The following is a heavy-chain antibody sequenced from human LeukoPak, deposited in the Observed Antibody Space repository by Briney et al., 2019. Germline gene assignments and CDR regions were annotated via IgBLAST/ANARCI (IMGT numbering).Heavy chain of an antibody. D-gene: IGHD1-26*01. V-gene: IGHV3-66*01. CDR1: GFTVSSHY. J-gene: IGHJ4*02. CDR3: AKIAETSGSYGQGYDY. Sequence: PGGSLRLFCAATGFTVSSHYMSWVRQAPGKGLKGVSVIYSGGSTDYADSVNGRFTISRDNSKNTLYLQMNSLRAEDTAVYYCAKIAETSGSYGQGYDYWGQGTLVTVSS. CDR2: IYSGGST.